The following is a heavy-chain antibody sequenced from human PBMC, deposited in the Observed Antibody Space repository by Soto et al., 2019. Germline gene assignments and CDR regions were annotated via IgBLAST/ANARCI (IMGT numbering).Heavy chain of an antibody. Sequence: GSLRLSCAASGFTVSSNYMSWVRQAPGKGLEWVSVIYSGGSTYYADSVKGRFTISRDNIKNSLYLQMNSLRAEDTAVYYCSRGDYHDTSGPFSDAFDVRGQRTTVTGSS. CDR1: GFTVSSNY. J-gene: IGHJ3*01. D-gene: IGHD3-22*01. CDR2: IYSGGST. CDR3: SRGDYHDTSGPFSDAFDV. V-gene: IGHV3-66*01.